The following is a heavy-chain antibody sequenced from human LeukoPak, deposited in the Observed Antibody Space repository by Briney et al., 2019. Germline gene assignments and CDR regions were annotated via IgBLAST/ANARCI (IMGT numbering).Heavy chain of an antibody. CDR1: GGSISSYY. J-gene: IGHJ4*02. CDR2: IYYSGST. Sequence: SETLSLTCTVSGGSISSYYWSWIRQPPGKGLEWIGYIYYSGSTNYNPSLKSRVTISVDTSKNQFSLKLSSVTAADTAVYYCARDSHYSDSSGFDSWGQGTLVTVSS. D-gene: IGHD3-22*01. V-gene: IGHV4-59*01. CDR3: ARDSHYSDSSGFDS.